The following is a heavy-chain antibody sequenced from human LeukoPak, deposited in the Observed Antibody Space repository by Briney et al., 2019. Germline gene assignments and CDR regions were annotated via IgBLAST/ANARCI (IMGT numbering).Heavy chain of an antibody. CDR3: ARFDQVSETAGGY. V-gene: IGHV1-2*02. CDR1: GYTFTGYY. Sequence: GASVKVSCKASGYTFTGYYMHWVRQAPGQGLEWMGWINPNSGGTNYAQKFQGRVTMTRDTSISTAYMETSSLRSEDTAVYYCARFDQVSETAGGYWSQGTLVTVSS. D-gene: IGHD5/OR15-5a*01. J-gene: IGHJ4*02. CDR2: INPNSGGT.